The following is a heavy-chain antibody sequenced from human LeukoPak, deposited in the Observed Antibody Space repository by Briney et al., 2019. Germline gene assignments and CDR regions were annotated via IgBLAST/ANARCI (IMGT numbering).Heavy chain of an antibody. D-gene: IGHD3-10*01. J-gene: IGHJ4*02. V-gene: IGHV4-34*01. Sequence: PSETLSLTCAVYGGSFSGYYWSWIRQPPGKGLEWIGEINHSGSTNYNPSLKSRVTISVDTSKNQFSLKLSSVTAADTAVYYCARSVLRGPPMVRGVGGYWGQGTLVTVSS. CDR1: GGSFSGYY. CDR3: ARSVLRGPPMVRGVGGY. CDR2: INHSGST.